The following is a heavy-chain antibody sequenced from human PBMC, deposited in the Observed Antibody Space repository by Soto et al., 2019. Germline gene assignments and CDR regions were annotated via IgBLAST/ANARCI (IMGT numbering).Heavy chain of an antibody. CDR3: AAEERLGELSLYQDY. D-gene: IGHD3-16*02. J-gene: IGHJ4*02. CDR2: IIPILGIA. Sequence: QVQLVQSGAEVKKPGSSVKVSCKASGGTFSSYTISWVRQAPGQGLEWMGRIIPILGIANYAQKFQGRVTITADKSTSTAYMELSSLRSEDTAVYYCAAEERLGELSLYQDYWGQGTLVTVSS. V-gene: IGHV1-69*02. CDR1: GGTFSSYT.